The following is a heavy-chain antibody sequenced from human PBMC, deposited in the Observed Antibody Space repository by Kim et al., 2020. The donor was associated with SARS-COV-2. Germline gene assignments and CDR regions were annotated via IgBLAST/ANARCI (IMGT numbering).Heavy chain of an antibody. V-gene: IGHV4-39*01. CDR3: ASFSKRGSSSFGRRGGGKNWFDP. Sequence: SETLSLTCTVSGGSISSSSYYWGWIRQPPGKGLEWIGSIYYSGSTYYNPSLKSRVTISVDTSKNQFSLKLSSVTAADTAVYYCASFSKRGSSSFGRRGGGKNWFDPWGQGTLVTVSS. J-gene: IGHJ5*02. CDR1: GGSISSSSYY. D-gene: IGHD6-6*01. CDR2: IYYSGST.